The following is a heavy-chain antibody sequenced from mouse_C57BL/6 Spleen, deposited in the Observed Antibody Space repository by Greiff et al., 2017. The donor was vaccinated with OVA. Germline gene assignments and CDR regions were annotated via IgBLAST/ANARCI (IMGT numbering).Heavy chain of an antibody. J-gene: IGHJ1*03. CDR2: INPNNGGT. CDR1: GYTFTDYY. Sequence: VQLQQSGPELVKPGASVKISCMASGYTFTDYYMNWVKQSHGKSLEWIGDINPNNGGTSYNQKFKGKATLTVDKSSSTAYMELRSLTSEDSAVYYCAYYYGSSYVWYFDVWGTGTTVTVSS. D-gene: IGHD1-1*01. CDR3: AYYYGSSYVWYFDV. V-gene: IGHV1-26*01.